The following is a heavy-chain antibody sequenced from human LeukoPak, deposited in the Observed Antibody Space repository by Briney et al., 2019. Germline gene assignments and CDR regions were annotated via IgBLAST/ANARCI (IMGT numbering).Heavy chain of an antibody. CDR2: IYYSGST. CDR1: GGSISSYY. Sequence: TTSETLSLTCTVSGGSISSYYWSWIRQPPGKGLEWIGYIYYSGSTNYNPSLKSRVTMSVDTSNNQFSLKLSSVTAADTAVYYCARDWYACASCTPPYHYNGMDVWGQGTTVTVSS. D-gene: IGHD2-2*01. J-gene: IGHJ6*02. CDR3: ARDWYACASCTPPYHYNGMDV. V-gene: IGHV4-59*12.